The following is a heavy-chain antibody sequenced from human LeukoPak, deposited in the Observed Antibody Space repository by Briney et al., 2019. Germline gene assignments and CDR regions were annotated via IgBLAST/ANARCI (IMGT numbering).Heavy chain of an antibody. CDR2: ISDSGGST. Sequence: GSLRLSCAASGFTFSDYVMGWVRQAPGKGLEWVSGISDSGGSTYYADSVKGRFTISRDNSKNTLYLQMNSLRAEDTAVYYCAKDSSMVRGDYDYYDYWAREPWSPSPQ. CDR1: GFTFSDYV. D-gene: IGHD3-10*01. CDR3: AKDSSMVRGDYDYYDY. V-gene: IGHV3-23*01. J-gene: IGHJ4*02.